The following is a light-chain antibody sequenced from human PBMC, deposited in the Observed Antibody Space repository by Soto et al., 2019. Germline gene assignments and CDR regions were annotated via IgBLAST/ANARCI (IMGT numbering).Light chain of an antibody. CDR2: GAS. V-gene: IGKV3-20*01. CDR1: QSVSSSY. J-gene: IGKJ1*01. CDR3: QQYGSSPLT. Sequence: EIVLTQSPGTLSLSPGERATLSCRASQSVSSSYLAWYQQKPGQAPRLLIYGASNRATGIPDRFSGSGSGTDFTLTINRLEPEDFAVHYCQQYGSSPLTFGQGTKVDI.